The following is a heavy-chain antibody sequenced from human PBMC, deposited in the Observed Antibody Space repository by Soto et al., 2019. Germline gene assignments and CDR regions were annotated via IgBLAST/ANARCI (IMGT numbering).Heavy chain of an antibody. Sequence: QITLKESGPTLVKPTQTLTLTCTFSGFSLSTSGVGVAWIRQPPGKALEWLALLYWDDDKRYSPSLKSRLNNPEDAXKNQVVLTMTNMDPVDKAPYYCAHSRSGAGDVFDIWGQGTMVTVSS. CDR1: GFSLSTSGVG. J-gene: IGHJ3*02. CDR3: AHSRSGAGDVFDI. D-gene: IGHD3-10*01. V-gene: IGHV2-5*02. CDR2: LYWDDDK.